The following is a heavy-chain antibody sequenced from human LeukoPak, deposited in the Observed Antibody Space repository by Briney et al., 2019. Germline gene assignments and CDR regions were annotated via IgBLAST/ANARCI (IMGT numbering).Heavy chain of an antibody. CDR1: GFTFSTDS. D-gene: IGHD6-13*01. J-gene: IGHJ4*02. Sequence: GRSLRLSCAASGFTFSTDSMNCVRQAPGNGLEWVSSISSSSSYIYYADSGKGRFTISSDNAKNSQYLQMNSLRAEDTAVYYCARGAGSSWYLGHYFDYWGGGTVVSVSS. CDR3: ARGAGSSWYLGHYFDY. V-gene: IGHV3-21*01. CDR2: ISSSSSYI.